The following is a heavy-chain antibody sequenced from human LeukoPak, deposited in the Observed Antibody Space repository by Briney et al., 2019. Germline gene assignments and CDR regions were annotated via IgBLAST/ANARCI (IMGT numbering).Heavy chain of an antibody. CDR3: ARAKPNWNPPDY. CDR1: GGSITSNF. Sequence: SETLSLACTVSGGSITSNFWSWIRQPPGKGLAWIGYIYNSGSSTSYNPSFKSRATISGDTSKNQFSLKLNSVTAADTAVYYCARAKPNWNPPDYWGQGTLVTVSS. J-gene: IGHJ4*02. D-gene: IGHD1-1*01. CDR2: IYNSGSST. V-gene: IGHV4-59*08.